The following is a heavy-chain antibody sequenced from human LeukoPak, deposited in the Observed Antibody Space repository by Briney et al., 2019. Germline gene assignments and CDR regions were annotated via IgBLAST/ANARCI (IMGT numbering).Heavy chain of an antibody. Sequence: GESLKISCKGSGYSLTHYWIGWVRQMPGKGLEWMGIIYPGDSDIRYSPSFQGQVTISADKSINTAYLQWSSLKASDTAMYYCARRITIFGDGNWFDFWGQGTLVTVSS. CDR2: IYPGDSDI. D-gene: IGHD3-3*01. J-gene: IGHJ5*01. CDR1: GYSLTHYW. V-gene: IGHV5-51*01. CDR3: ARRITIFGDGNWFDF.